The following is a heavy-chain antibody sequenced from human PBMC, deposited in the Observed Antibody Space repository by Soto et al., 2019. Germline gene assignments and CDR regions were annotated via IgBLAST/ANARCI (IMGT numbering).Heavy chain of an antibody. CDR3: AKAPFRRPYYFYGMDV. D-gene: IGHD3-10*01. CDR2: ISEDAETD. Sequence: QVRLVESGGGVVQPGGSLRLSCVASGFTFSDFGMHWVRQGPGKGLEWLAVISEDAETDFHADSVKGRFTVSRDNFKETLYQQRNSLTTDDSGVYFCAKAPFRRPYYFYGMDVWGQGTTVIVSS. V-gene: IGHV3-30*18. J-gene: IGHJ6*02. CDR1: GFTFSDFG.